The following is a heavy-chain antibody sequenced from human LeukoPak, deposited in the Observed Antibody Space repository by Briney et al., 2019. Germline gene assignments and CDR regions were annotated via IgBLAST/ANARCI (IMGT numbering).Heavy chain of an antibody. CDR2: IYTSGST. CDR1: GGSISSGSYY. CDR3: ASWRNRFDP. V-gene: IGHV4-61*02. Sequence: SETPSLTCTVSGGSISSGSYYWSWTRQPAGRGLEWIGRIYTSGSTNYNPSLKSRVTISVDTSKNQFSLKLSSVTAADTAVYYCASWRNRFDPWGQGTLVTVSS. J-gene: IGHJ5*02.